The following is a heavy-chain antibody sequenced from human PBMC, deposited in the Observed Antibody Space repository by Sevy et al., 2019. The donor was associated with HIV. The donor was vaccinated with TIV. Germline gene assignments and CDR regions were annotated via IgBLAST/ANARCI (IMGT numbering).Heavy chain of an antibody. CDR3: ARGGYGDYSSYFDF. J-gene: IGHJ4*02. CDR1: GDSVASNSAA. D-gene: IGHD4-17*01. V-gene: IGHV6-1*01. Sequence: SQTLSLTCAISGDSVASNSAAWNWIRQSPSRGLEWLGRTYYSSEWYNDYAVSVKSRITINPDTSKNQISLQMNSVTPEDTAVYFCARGGYGDYSSYFDFWGQGTLVTVSS. CDR2: TYYSSEWYN.